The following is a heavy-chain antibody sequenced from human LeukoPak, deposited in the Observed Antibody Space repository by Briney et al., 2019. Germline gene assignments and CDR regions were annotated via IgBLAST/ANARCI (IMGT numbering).Heavy chain of an antibody. Sequence: ETGGSLRLSCAASGFTFSSYEMNWVRQAPGKGLEWVSYISSSGSTIYYADSVKGRFTISRDNAKNSLYLQMNSLRAEDTAVYYCARESVVTDIHDAFDIWGRGTMDSVSS. CDR2: ISSSGSTI. D-gene: IGHD2-21*02. J-gene: IGHJ3*02. V-gene: IGHV3-48*03. CDR3: ARESVVTDIHDAFDI. CDR1: GFTFSSYE.